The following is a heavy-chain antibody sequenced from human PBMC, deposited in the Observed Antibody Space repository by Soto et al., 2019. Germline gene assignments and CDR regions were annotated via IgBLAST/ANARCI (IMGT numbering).Heavy chain of an antibody. CDR3: AKEMGDYYDSSGSWFDP. CDR2: ISGSGGNT. CDR1: GFTFSSYV. Sequence: GGSLRLSFAASGFTFSSYVMSWVRQAPLNVLEWVSAISGSGGNTYYADSLKGRFTISRDNSKNTLFLQMNSLRAEDTALYFCAKEMGDYYDSSGSWFDPWGQGTLVTVSS. V-gene: IGHV3-23*01. D-gene: IGHD3-22*01. J-gene: IGHJ5*02.